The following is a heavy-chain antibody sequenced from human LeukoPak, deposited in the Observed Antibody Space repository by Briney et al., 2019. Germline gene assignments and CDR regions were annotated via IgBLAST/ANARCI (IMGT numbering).Heavy chain of an antibody. D-gene: IGHD2/OR15-2a*01. CDR1: GYTFTGNF. Sequence: GASVKVSCKTSGYTFTGNFMHWVRQAPGQGPEWMGWINPNNGDTNYAQKFQGRVTMTRVTSITTAYMELSSLRSDDTAVYYCARTRGTHLSMAYLDSWGQGTLVTVSS. CDR2: INPNNGDT. V-gene: IGHV1-2*02. J-gene: IGHJ4*02. CDR3: ARTRGTHLSMAYLDS.